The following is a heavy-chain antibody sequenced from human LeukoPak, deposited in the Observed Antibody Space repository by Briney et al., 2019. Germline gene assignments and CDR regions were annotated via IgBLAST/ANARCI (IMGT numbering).Heavy chain of an antibody. V-gene: IGHV3-20*04. J-gene: IGHJ3*02. CDR2: INWNGGST. D-gene: IGHD3-22*01. CDR3: ARERSGEGYYDSSGYPDAFDI. Sequence: GGSLRLSCAASGFTFSSYSMSWVRQAPGKGLEWVSGINWNGGSTGYADSVKGRFTISRDNAKNSLYLQMNSLRAEDTALYYCARERSGEGYYDSSGYPDAFDIWGQGTMVTVSS. CDR1: GFTFSSYS.